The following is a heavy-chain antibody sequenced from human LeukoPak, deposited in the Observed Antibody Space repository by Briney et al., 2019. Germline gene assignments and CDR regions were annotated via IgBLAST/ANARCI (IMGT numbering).Heavy chain of an antibody. CDR3: ARKGIGSSRYQNMDV. CDR2: ISIDGGRT. Sequence: GRSLRLSCAASGFTFSSYAMSWVRQAPGKGPEWVSTISIDGGRTYYGDSVRGRFTVSRDTSKNTLYLQMNSLRAEDMAVYYCARKGIGSSRYQNMDVWGKGTTVTVSS. V-gene: IGHV3-23*01. J-gene: IGHJ6*03. CDR1: GFTFSSYA. D-gene: IGHD6-25*01.